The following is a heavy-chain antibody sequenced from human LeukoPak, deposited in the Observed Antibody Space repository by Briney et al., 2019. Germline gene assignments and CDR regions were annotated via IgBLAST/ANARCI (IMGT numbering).Heavy chain of an antibody. V-gene: IGHV4-59*01. CDR2: IYYSGST. D-gene: IGHD3-9*01. Sequence: SGTLSLTCTVSGGSISSYYWSWIRQPPGKGLEWIGYIYYSGSTNYNPSLKSRVTISVDTSKNQFSLKLSSVTAADTAVYYCARGRGTNYDILTGYLRPYYFDYWGQGTLVTVSS. J-gene: IGHJ4*02. CDR1: GGSISSYY. CDR3: ARGRGTNYDILTGYLRPYYFDY.